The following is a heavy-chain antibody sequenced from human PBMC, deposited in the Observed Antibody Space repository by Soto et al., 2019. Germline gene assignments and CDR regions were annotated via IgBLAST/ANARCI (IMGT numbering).Heavy chain of an antibody. V-gene: IGHV4-34*01. CDR1: SRSFRYYY. CDR2: INHSGTT. J-gene: IGHJ4*02. D-gene: IGHD2-21*01. Sequence: SETLSLTCAGYSRSFRYYYWTWIHQPPGKGLEFIGEINHSGTTHYNPSLKSRVTISVDTSKNHFSLKMNSVTAADTAVYYCARSPKSTDFPYYFDFWGQGTLVTVSS. CDR3: ARSPKSTDFPYYFDF.